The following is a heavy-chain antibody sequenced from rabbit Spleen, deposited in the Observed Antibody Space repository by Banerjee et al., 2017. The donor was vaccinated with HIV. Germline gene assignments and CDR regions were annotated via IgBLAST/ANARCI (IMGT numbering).Heavy chain of an antibody. Sequence: QEQLEESGGDLVKPGASLTLTCTASGFSFSSAYDLCWVRQAPGKGLEWIACIGVGRSVTFYTTWAKGRLTISKTSSTLLTLQMTSLTAADTATYFCARDGTGGSYDYANLWGQGTLVTVS. CDR2: IGVGRSVT. CDR3: ARDGTGGSYDYANL. CDR1: GFSFSSAYD. V-gene: IGHV1S45*01. J-gene: IGHJ4*01. D-gene: IGHD6-1*01.